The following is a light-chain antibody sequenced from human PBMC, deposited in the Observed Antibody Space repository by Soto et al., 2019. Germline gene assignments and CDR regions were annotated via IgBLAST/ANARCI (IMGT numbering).Light chain of an antibody. CDR2: DAS. CDR3: QQYNNWPPWT. CDR1: QSVSNN. V-gene: IGKV3-15*01. Sequence: ILMTQSPATLSVSPGERATLSCRASQSVSNNFAWYQQKPGQPPRPLIYDASPRATGIPARFSGSGSGTEFTLTISGLQSADFAVYYCQQYNNWPPWTFGQGTKVEIK. J-gene: IGKJ1*01.